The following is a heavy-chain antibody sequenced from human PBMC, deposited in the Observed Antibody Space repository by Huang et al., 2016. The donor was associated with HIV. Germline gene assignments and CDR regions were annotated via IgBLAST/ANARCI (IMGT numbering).Heavy chain of an antibody. CDR3: ARDIAIFGEPLDS. D-gene: IGHD3-3*01. CDR1: GVSVTRSPWY. Sequence: QPRLQESGPGLVKPSETLSLTCTVSGVSVTRSPWYLVWVRQSPGKGLEWIASINYDGSTYYKSSLKSRLTTSLDTSKNQFSLKLTSVTAADTAVYFCARDIAIFGEPLDSWGQGTAVTVSS. CDR2: INYDGST. V-gene: IGHV4-39*01. J-gene: IGHJ4*02.